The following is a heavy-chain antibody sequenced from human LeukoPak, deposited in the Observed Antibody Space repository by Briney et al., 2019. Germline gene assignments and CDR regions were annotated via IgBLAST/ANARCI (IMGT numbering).Heavy chain of an antibody. CDR1: GFTFSSYA. V-gene: IGHV3-30-3*01. J-gene: IGHJ4*02. CDR3: AKDGSGITTPDY. D-gene: IGHD1-20*01. CDR2: ISYDGSNK. Sequence: PGGSLRLSCAASGFTFSSYAMHWVRQAPGKGLEWVAVISYDGSNKYYADSVKGRFTISRDNSKNTLYLQMNSLRAEDTAVYYCAKDGSGITTPDYWGQGTLVTVSS.